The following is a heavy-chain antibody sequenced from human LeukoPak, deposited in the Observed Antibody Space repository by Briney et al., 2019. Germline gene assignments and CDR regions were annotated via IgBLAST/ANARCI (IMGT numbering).Heavy chain of an antibody. CDR2: IYYSGST. V-gene: IGHV4-59*02. CDR1: GGSVSTYY. CDR3: ARTYYYGSGSFDY. J-gene: IGHJ4*02. D-gene: IGHD3-10*01. Sequence: SETLSLTCTVSGGSVSTYYWSWIRQSPGKGLEWIGYIYYSGSTNYNPSLKSRVTISVDTSKNQFSLKLSSVTAADTAVYYCARTYYYGSGSFDYWGQGTLVTVSS.